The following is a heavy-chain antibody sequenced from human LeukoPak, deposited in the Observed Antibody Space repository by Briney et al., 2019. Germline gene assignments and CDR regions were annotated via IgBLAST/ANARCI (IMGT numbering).Heavy chain of an antibody. CDR3: ARHIVGATGLDY. CDR2: ISSSGRTV. J-gene: IGHJ4*02. V-gene: IGHV3-48*03. Sequence: GGSLRLSCAASGYTFSSYEMKWVRQAPGKGLEWVSYISSSGRTVYYADSVKGRFTISRDNAKDSLYLQMNSLRAEDTAVYYCARHIVGATGLDYWGQGTLVTVSS. D-gene: IGHD1-26*01. CDR1: GYTFSSYE.